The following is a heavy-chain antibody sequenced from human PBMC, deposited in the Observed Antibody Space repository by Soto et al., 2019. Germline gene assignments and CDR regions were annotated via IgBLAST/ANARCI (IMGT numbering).Heavy chain of an antibody. CDR2: IYYSGNT. CDR1: GGSISSSSYY. CDR3: ASLRNDIAATGNFDC. Sequence: QLQLQESGPGLVKPSETLSLTCTVSGGSISSSSYYWGWIRQPPGKGLEWIGCIYYSGNTYYNPSLKSRVTISVDTSKNQFSLRLTSVTAADTAVYYCASLRNDIAATGNFDCWGQGTLVTVSS. J-gene: IGHJ4*02. V-gene: IGHV4-39*01. D-gene: IGHD6-13*01.